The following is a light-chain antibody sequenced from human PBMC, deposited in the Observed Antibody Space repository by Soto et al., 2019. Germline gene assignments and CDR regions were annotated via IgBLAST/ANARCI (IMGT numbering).Light chain of an antibody. Sequence: DIQMTQSPSTLSASVGDRVTITCRASQSISSWLAWYQQKPGKAPKLLIYDASSLESEVPSRFSGSGSGTEFTLTISSLQPDDFATYYCQQYNSYSPCTFGQGTKVEIK. J-gene: IGKJ1*01. CDR1: QSISSW. V-gene: IGKV1-5*01. CDR3: QQYNSYSPCT. CDR2: DAS.